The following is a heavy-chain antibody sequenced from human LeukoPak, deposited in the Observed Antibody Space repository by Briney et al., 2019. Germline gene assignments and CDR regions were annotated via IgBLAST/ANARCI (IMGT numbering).Heavy chain of an antibody. Sequence: GGSLRLSCVASGFTLSSYGMHWVRQAPGKGLDWVAVIWYDGSDKYYADSVKGRFTISRDNSKNTVYLQMNSLRVEDTGVYYCARDSRFEPNSSTWNNRPTYSLDYWGQGTLVTVSS. D-gene: IGHD6-13*01. CDR1: GFTLSSYG. V-gene: IGHV3-33*01. J-gene: IGHJ4*02. CDR2: IWYDGSDK. CDR3: ARDSRFEPNSSTWNNRPTYSLDY.